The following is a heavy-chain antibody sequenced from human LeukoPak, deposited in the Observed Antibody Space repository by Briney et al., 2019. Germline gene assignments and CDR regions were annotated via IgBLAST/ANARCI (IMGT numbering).Heavy chain of an antibody. J-gene: IGHJ4*02. CDR2: ISTTGDT. CDR1: GFTFSTYD. Sequence: PGGSLRLSCAASGFTFSTYDMHWVRQATGKGLEWVSAISTTGDTYYADSVGGRLTISRENAKNSFYLQMNSLRAGDTAVYYCVGLAEYIYWGQGTLVTVSS. CDR3: VGLAEYIY. D-gene: IGHD2-15*01. V-gene: IGHV3-13*01.